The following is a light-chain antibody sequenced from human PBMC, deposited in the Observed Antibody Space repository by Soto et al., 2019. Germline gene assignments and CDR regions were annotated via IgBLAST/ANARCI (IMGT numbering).Light chain of an antibody. CDR3: GTWDSSLSVV. J-gene: IGLJ2*01. V-gene: IGLV1-51*01. Sequence: QSLLTQPPSVSAAPGQKVTISCSGSSCNIGNNYVSWYQQLPGTAPKLLIYDNNKRPSGIPDRFSGSKSGTSATLGITGLQTGDEADYYCGTWDSSLSVVFGGGTKLTVL. CDR1: SCNIGNNY. CDR2: DNN.